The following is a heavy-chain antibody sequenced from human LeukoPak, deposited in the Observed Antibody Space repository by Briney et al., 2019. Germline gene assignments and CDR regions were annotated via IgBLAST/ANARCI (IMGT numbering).Heavy chain of an antibody. CDR3: ARDVTYYYGSGSYSHSDY. CDR1: GYTLTELS. J-gene: IGHJ4*02. CDR2: FDPEDGET. D-gene: IGHD3-10*01. Sequence: ASVKVSCKVSGYTLTELSMHWVRQAPGKGLEWMGGFDPEDGETIYAQKFQGRVTMTEDTSTDTAYMELSSLRSEDTAVYYCARDVTYYYGSGSYSHSDYWGQGTLVTVSS. V-gene: IGHV1-24*01.